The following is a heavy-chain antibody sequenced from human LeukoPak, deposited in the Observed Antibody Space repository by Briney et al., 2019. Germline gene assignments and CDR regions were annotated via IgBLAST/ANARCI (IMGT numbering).Heavy chain of an antibody. V-gene: IGHV1-69*05. CDR3: ARSPTGRGYNWFDP. D-gene: IGHD3-10*01. J-gene: IGHJ5*02. CDR2: IIPIFGTA. Sequence: SVKVSCKASGGTFSSYAISWVRQAPGQGLEWMGGIIPIFGTANYAQKFQGRVTITTDESTSTAYMELSSLRSEDMAVYYCARSPTGRGYNWFDPWGQGTLVTVSS. CDR1: GGTFSSYA.